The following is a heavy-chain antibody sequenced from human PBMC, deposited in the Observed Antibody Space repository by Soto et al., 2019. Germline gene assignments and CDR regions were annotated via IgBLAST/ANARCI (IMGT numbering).Heavy chain of an antibody. CDR1: GGSISSYH. CDR2: IYYSGST. V-gene: IGHV4-59*01. D-gene: IGHD3-22*01. J-gene: IGHJ5*02. CDR3: AREMTQLYYYDSSGYNWFDP. Sequence: SETLSLTCTVSGGSISSYHWSWIRQPPGKGLEWIGYIYYSGSTNYNPSLKSRVTISVDTSKNQFSLKLSSVTAADTAVYYCAREMTQLYYYDSSGYNWFDPWGQGTLVTVSS.